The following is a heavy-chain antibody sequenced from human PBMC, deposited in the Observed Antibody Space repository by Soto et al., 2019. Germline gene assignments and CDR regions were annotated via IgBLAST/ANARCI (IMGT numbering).Heavy chain of an antibody. J-gene: IGHJ6*02. CDR1: GYTFTSYG. V-gene: IGHV1-18*04. D-gene: IGHD3-3*01. CDR2: ISAYNGNT. CDR3: ARGDTIFGVVNPFYGMDV. Sequence: ASVKVSCKASGYTFTSYGIGWVRQAPGQGLEWMGWISAYNGNTNYAQKLQGRVTMTTDTSTSTAYMELRSLRSDDTAVYYCARGDTIFGVVNPFYGMDVWGQGTTVTVSS.